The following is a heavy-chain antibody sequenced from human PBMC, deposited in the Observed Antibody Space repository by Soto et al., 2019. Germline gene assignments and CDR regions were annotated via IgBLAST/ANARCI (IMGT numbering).Heavy chain of an antibody. CDR1: GFTFNSYG. CDR2: ISYDSTKT. CDR3: ARTRSAWSDFHYYSLDV. V-gene: IGHV3-30*03. J-gene: IGHJ6*02. D-gene: IGHD1-26*01. Sequence: GGSLRLSCAASGFTFNSYGMHWVRQGPGNGLEWVAFISYDSTKTYYADSVKGRFTISRDNSNSALYVQMNSLTGGDTAVYYCARTRSAWSDFHYYSLDVWGQGTTVTVSS.